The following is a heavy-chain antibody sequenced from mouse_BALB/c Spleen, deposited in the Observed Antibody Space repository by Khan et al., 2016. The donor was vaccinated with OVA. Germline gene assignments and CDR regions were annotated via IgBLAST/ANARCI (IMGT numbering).Heavy chain of an antibody. CDR3: ATHNSAAFAY. CDR1: GVTFSTYA. V-gene: IGHV5-6*01. J-gene: IGHJ3*01. D-gene: IGHD1-3*01. CDR2: INSGGDSI. Sequence: EVELVESGGDFVKPGGSLKLSCSVTGVTFSTYAMSWVRQTPEKRLESVATINSGGDSIYYPDSVRGRFAISKEHAKNTQSLQMSSLKSEPTAMSSAATHNSAAFAYWGQGTLVSASA.